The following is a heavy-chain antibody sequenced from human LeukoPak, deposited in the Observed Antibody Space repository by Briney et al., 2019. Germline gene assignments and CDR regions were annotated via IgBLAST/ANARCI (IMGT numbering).Heavy chain of an antibody. D-gene: IGHD2-15*01. V-gene: IGHV3-30*03. CDR2: ISYDGSNK. CDR1: GFTFSSYG. J-gene: IGHJ4*02. Sequence: GGSLRLSCAASGFTFSSYGTHWVRQAPGKGLEWVAVISYDGSNKYYADSVKGRFTISRDSSKNTLYLQMNSLRAEDTAVYYCARESPQVVTLDYWGQGALVTVSS. CDR3: ARESPQVVTLDY.